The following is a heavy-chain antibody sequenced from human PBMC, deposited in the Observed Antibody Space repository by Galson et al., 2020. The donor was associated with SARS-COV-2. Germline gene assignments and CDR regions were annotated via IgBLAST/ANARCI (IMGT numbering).Heavy chain of an antibody. CDR3: ARDLYGDYDNYYYYGMDV. V-gene: IGHV3-7*01. Sequence: GGSLRLSCAASGFTFSSYWMSWVRQAPGKGLEWVANIKQDGSEKYYVDSVKGRFTISRDNAKNSLYLQMNSLRAEDTAVYYCARDLYGDYDNYYYYGMDVWGQGTTVTVSS. J-gene: IGHJ6*02. D-gene: IGHD4-17*01. CDR2: IKQDGSEK. CDR1: GFTFSSYW.